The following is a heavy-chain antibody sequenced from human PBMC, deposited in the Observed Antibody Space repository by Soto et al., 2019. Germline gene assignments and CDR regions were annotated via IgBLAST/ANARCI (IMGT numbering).Heavy chain of an antibody. J-gene: IGHJ4*02. V-gene: IGHV1-46*01. CDR1: GYTFTNYY. Sequence: ASVKVSFKASGYTFTNYYMHWVRQAPGQGLEWMGIIYPSGGSTRNAQKFQGRVTMTRDTTTSTVYMELSSLRSEDTAVYYCARDFSGPMDYWGLGTLVTVSS. CDR3: ARDFSGPMDY. D-gene: IGHD3-10*01. CDR2: IYPSGGST.